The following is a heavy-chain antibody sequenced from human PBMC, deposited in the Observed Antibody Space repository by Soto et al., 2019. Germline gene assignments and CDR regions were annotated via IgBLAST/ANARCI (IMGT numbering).Heavy chain of an antibody. J-gene: IGHJ4*02. D-gene: IGHD6-13*01. V-gene: IGHV3-23*01. CDR2: ISGSGGTP. CDR1: GFTFSRSA. Sequence: PGGSLRLSCAASGFTFSRSAMSWVRQAPGRGLEWVSLISGSGGTPYYADSVRGRFTISRDNSKNTLYLVLNSLRAEDTAVYYCAMGLAAAGPLDYWGQGTLVTVSS. CDR3: AMGLAAAGPLDY.